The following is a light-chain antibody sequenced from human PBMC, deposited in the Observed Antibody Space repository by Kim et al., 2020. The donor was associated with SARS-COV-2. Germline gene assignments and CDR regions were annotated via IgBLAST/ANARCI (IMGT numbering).Light chain of an antibody. CDR1: SANIGNHY. CDR2: DNN. CDR3: GTWDSSLSAAV. Sequence: GQIVTISCYGRSANIGNHYVSWYQQHPGTAPKVLIYDNNKRPSGIPDRFSGSKSGTSATLGITGLQTGDEADYYCGTWDSSLSAAVFGGGTQLTVL. V-gene: IGLV1-51*01. J-gene: IGLJ7*01.